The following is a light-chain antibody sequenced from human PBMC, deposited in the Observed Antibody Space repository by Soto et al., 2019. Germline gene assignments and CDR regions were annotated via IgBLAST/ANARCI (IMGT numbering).Light chain of an antibody. CDR3: HQYASTPLT. CDR2: GAS. J-gene: IGKJ1*01. Sequence: EIVLTQSPGTLSLSPGERATLSCRASQSLSNTYLAWYQQKPGQAPRLVIYGASSRAIGIPDRFSGSGSGTDFTITISRLESEDFAVYYCHQYASTPLTFGQGTRVEIK. CDR1: QSLSNTY. V-gene: IGKV3-20*01.